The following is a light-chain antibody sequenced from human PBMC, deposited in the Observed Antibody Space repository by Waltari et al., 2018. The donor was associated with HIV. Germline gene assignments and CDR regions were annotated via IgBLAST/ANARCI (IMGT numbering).Light chain of an antibody. CDR1: KSNIGHTF. CDR3: ASWDDNLGHWI. V-gene: IGLV1-47*01. CDR2: RND. Sequence: QPKMTQAPSASKTPGPRITMSCSGPKSNIGHTFIYWYQHIAGAAPRLVMARNDQRPAGVPDRFSGTKSGTSAFLAITGLRLDDEATYFCASWDDNLGHWIFGGGTKLTVL. J-gene: IGLJ2*01.